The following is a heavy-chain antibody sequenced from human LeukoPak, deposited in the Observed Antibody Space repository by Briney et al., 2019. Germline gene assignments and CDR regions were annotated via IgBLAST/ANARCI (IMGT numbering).Heavy chain of an antibody. CDR2: IKQDGSER. CDR3: ARDRDWYTFDS. Sequence: GGSLRLSCAASGFTFSNFWMDWVRQAPGKGLEWVANIKQDGSERYYVDSVKGRFTIYRDNAKNSLYLQMNSLRAEDTAVYYCARDRDWYTFDSWGQGVLVTVSS. CDR1: GFTFSNFW. V-gene: IGHV3-7*01. J-gene: IGHJ4*02. D-gene: IGHD1-1*01.